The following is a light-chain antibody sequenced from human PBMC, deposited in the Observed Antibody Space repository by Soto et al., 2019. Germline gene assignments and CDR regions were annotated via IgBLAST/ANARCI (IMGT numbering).Light chain of an antibody. CDR1: NSNIGAGYD. J-gene: IGLJ1*01. CDR2: GTT. V-gene: IGLV1-40*01. Sequence: QSALTQPPSVSVAPGQWVTISCTGSNSNIGAGYDVHWYRQLPGTAPKLLIYGTTKRPSGVPDRFSGSKSASSASLAITGLQTEDEADYYCQSYDNSLTGFYVFGTGTKVTVL. CDR3: QSYDNSLTGFYV.